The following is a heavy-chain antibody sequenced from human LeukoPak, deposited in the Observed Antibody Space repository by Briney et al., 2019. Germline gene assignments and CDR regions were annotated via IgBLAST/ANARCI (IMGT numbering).Heavy chain of an antibody. CDR3: ARNQAVAANRGAFDI. J-gene: IGHJ3*02. D-gene: IGHD6-19*01. V-gene: IGHV4-28*01. Sequence: SETLSLTCAVSGYSISSNNWWGWIRQPPGKGVGCSGYIYYNGNTYYNPYNPSLTSRVTMSVDTSKNQFSLKLDSVTEIDTAMYYCARNQAVAANRGAFDIWGQGTMVTVSS. CDR1: GYSISSNNW. CDR2: IYYNGNT.